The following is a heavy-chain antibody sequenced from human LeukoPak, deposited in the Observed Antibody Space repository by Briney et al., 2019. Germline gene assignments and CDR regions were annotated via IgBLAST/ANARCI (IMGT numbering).Heavy chain of an antibody. CDR1: GFTFSSYG. CDR2: TSYDGSNK. CDR3: AKNELLWFGEFDAFDI. Sequence: PGGSLRLSCAASGFTFSSYGMHWVRQAPGKGLDWVAVTSYDGSNKYYVDSVKGRFTISRDNSKNMLYLQTNSLRAEDTAVYYCAKNELLWFGEFDAFDIWGQGTMVTVSS. J-gene: IGHJ3*02. D-gene: IGHD3-10*01. V-gene: IGHV3-30*18.